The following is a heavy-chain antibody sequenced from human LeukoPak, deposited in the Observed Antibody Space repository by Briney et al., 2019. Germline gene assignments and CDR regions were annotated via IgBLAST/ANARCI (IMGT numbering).Heavy chain of an antibody. D-gene: IGHD6-19*01. V-gene: IGHV1-18*01. CDR3: ARGGNSGWRTPNDDY. Sequence: ASVKVSCKASGYTFTSYGISWVRQAPGQGLEWMGWISSHKSNTNYAQKFQGRVTMTTDTSTSTAYMELRSLRSDDTAVYYCARGGNSGWRTPNDDYWGQGTLVTVSS. J-gene: IGHJ4*02. CDR1: GYTFTSYG. CDR2: ISSHKSNT.